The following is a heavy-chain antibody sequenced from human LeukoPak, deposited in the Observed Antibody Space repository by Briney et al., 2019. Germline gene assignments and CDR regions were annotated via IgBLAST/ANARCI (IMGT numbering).Heavy chain of an antibody. J-gene: IGHJ5*02. V-gene: IGHV4-31*03. CDR2: IYYSGST. D-gene: IGHD1-26*01. Sequence: SETLSLTCTVSGGSISSGGYYWSWIHQHPGKGLEWIGYIYYSGSTYYNPSLKSRVTIPVDTSKNQFSLKLSSVTAADTAVYYCARETSGSYFGWFDPWGQGTLVTVSS. CDR3: ARETSGSYFGWFDP. CDR1: GGSISSGGYY.